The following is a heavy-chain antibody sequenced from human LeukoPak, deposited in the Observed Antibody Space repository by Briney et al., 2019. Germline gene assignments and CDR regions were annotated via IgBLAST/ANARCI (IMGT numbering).Heavy chain of an antibody. CDR2: TSGRGANT. J-gene: IGHJ4*02. CDR3: AKRITVTVGYYFDS. CDR1: GFSFSSFA. D-gene: IGHD6-19*01. Sequence: GGSLRLSCVGSGFSFSSFAMSWVRQAPGKGLEWVSSTSGRGANTYYADSVKGRFTISRDDSKNMQFLQMNSLRPEDTAVYFCAKRITVTVGYYFDSWGQGTLVTVSS. V-gene: IGHV3-23*01.